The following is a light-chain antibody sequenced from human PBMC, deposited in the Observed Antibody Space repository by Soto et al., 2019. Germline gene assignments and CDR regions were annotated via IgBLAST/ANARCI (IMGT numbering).Light chain of an antibody. Sequence: DIVMNQSPDSLAVSLAERVTINSKSIQSALYSSNNRNYLAWFQQKPGRPPKLLIYWASTRESGVPDRFSGSGSGTDFTLTISGLQAEDVAVYYCQQYYNTPLTFGGGTKVDIK. V-gene: IGKV4-1*01. CDR2: WAS. CDR3: QQYYNTPLT. CDR1: QSALYSSNNRNY. J-gene: IGKJ4*01.